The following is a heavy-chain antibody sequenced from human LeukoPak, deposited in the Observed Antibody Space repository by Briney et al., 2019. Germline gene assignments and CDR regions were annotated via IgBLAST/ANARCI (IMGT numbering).Heavy chain of an antibody. D-gene: IGHD4-17*01. V-gene: IGHV4-30-2*01. CDR3: ARGTTSKYWYFDL. CDR2: IYHSGST. J-gene: IGHJ2*01. CDR1: GGSISSGGYS. Sequence: SETLSLTCGVSGGSISSGGYSGSWIRQPPGKGLEGIGYIYHSGSTYYNPSLKSRVTISVDRSKNQFSLKLSSVTAADTAVYYCARGTTSKYWYFDLWGRGTLVTVSS.